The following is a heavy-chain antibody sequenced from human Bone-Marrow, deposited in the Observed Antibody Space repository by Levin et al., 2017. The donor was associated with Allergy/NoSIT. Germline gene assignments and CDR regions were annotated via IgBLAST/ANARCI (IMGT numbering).Heavy chain of an antibody. Sequence: AASVKVSCKASGYTFTGYYMHWVRQAPGQGLEWMGWINPNSGGTNYAQKFQGRVTMTRDTSISTAYMELSRLRSDDTAVYYCARYDILTGYYRGFDYWGQGTLVTVSS. CDR2: INPNSGGT. D-gene: IGHD3-9*01. V-gene: IGHV1-2*02. CDR1: GYTFTGYY. CDR3: ARYDILTGYYRGFDY. J-gene: IGHJ4*02.